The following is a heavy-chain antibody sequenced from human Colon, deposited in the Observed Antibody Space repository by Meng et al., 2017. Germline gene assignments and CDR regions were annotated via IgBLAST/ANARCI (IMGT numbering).Heavy chain of an antibody. V-gene: IGHV4-59*01. CDR1: GGSISSYF. CDR3: ARGIAVDDNWFDP. CDR2: ISYSGST. D-gene: IGHD6-19*01. Sequence: QVHVPELGPGLVDPSVTLSLNCTFFGGSISSYFWSWIRQPSGKGLEWIGYISYSGSTNYNHSLTSRVTISVDTSENRFSLRLSSVTAADTAVYYCARGIAVDDNWFDPWGQGTLVTVSS. J-gene: IGHJ5*02.